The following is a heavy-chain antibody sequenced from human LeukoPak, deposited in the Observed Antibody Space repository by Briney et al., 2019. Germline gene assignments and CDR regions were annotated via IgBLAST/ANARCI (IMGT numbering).Heavy chain of an antibody. CDR2: INPNSGGT. V-gene: IGHV1-2*02. CDR3: ARGPVRGVKGWFDP. Sequence: ASVKVSCKASGYTFTGYYMHWVRQAPGQGLEWMGWINPNSGGTNYAQKFQGRVTMTRDTSISTAYMELSRLRSDDTAVYYCARGPVRGVKGWFDPWGQGTLVTVSS. CDR1: GYTFTGYY. D-gene: IGHD3-10*01. J-gene: IGHJ5*02.